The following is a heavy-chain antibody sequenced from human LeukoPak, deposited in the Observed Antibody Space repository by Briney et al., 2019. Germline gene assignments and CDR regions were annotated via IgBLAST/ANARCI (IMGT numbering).Heavy chain of an antibody. J-gene: IGHJ3*01. CDR2: MRQDGSEK. CDR1: GLTFRNHI. CDR3: AREGDAFDF. Sequence: PGGSLRLSCAASGLTFRNHIISWIRQAPGKGLEWVANMRQDGSEKFYVDSVKGRFTISRDDAKNSLYLQMDSLRAEDTALYYCAREGDAFDFWGQGTMVTVSS. V-gene: IGHV3-7*01.